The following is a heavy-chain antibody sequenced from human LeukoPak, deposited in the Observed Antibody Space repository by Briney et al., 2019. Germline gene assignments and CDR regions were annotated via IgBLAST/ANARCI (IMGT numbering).Heavy chain of an antibody. Sequence: GGSLRLSCAASGFTFSSYWMHWVRQAPGKGLEWVSAISGSGGSTYYADSVKGRFTISRDNSKNTLYLQMNSLRAEDTAVYYCAKDFWYSSGPYCFDYWGQGTLVTVSS. CDR1: GFTFSSYW. V-gene: IGHV3-23*01. D-gene: IGHD6-19*01. CDR3: AKDFWYSSGPYCFDY. CDR2: ISGSGGST. J-gene: IGHJ4*02.